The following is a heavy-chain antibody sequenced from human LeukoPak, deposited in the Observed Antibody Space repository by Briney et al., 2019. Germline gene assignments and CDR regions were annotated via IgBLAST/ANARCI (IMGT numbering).Heavy chain of an antibody. CDR2: IKQDGSEK. J-gene: IGHJ6*02. CDR3: ARDRVVAAAGKGGYYYYGMDV. D-gene: IGHD6-13*01. Sequence: GGSLRLSCAASGFTFSSYWMSWVRQAPGKGLEWVASIKQDGSEKYYVDSVKGRFTISRDNAKNSLYLQMNSLRAEDTAVYYCARDRVVAAAGKGGYYYYGMDVWGQGTTVTVSS. CDR1: GFTFSSYW. V-gene: IGHV3-7*01.